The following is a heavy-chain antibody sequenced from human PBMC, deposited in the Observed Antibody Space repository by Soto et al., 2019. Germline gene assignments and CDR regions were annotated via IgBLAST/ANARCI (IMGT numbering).Heavy chain of an antibody. Sequence: SETLSLTCTVSGGSISSSSYYWGWIRQPPGKGLEWIGSIYYSGSTYYNPSLKSRVTISVDTSKNQFSLKLSSVTAADTAVYYCARHGGPYSSSSAFCDYWGQGTLVTVSS. J-gene: IGHJ4*02. D-gene: IGHD6-6*01. CDR2: IYYSGST. CDR1: GGSISSSSYY. CDR3: ARHGGPYSSSSAFCDY. V-gene: IGHV4-39*01.